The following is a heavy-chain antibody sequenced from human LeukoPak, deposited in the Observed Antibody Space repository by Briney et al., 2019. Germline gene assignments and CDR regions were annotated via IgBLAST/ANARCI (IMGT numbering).Heavy chain of an antibody. CDR3: ARDDKSYYGMDV. CDR1: GFTFGDYA. J-gene: IGHJ6*02. V-gene: IGHV3-9*01. CDR2: ISWNSDSI. Sequence: PGRSLRLSCAASGFTFGDYAMHWVRQAPGKGLEWVSGISWNSDSIGYADSVKGRFTISRDNAKNSLYLQMNSLRAGDTAVYYCARDDKSYYGMDVWGQGTTVTVSS.